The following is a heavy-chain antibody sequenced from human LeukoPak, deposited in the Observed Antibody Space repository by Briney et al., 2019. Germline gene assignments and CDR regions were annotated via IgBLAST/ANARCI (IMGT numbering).Heavy chain of an antibody. CDR2: MNPNSGNT. D-gene: IGHD4-17*01. V-gene: IGHV1-8*02. Sequence: ASVKVSCKASGYTFTSYGISWVRQATGQGLEWMGWMNPNSGNTGYAQKFQGRVTMTRNTSISTAYMELSSLRSEDTAVYYCARAKKRPTVTKYYYYYYMDVWGKGTTVTVSS. CDR3: ARAKKRPTVTKYYYYYYMDV. CDR1: GYTFTSYG. J-gene: IGHJ6*03.